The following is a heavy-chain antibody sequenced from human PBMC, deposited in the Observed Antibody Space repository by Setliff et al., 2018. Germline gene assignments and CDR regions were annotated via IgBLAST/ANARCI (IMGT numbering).Heavy chain of an antibody. Sequence: ETLSLTCTVYGGSFSNYYWSWIRQPPGKGLEWVSVVYSGSPNTYYAASVKGRFTISRDNSKNTLYLQMNSLRVEDSGVYYCAKDRDNRWHNFDSWGHGVLVTVSS. D-gene: IGHD1-1*01. CDR1: GGSFSNYY. CDR3: AKDRDNRWHNFDS. J-gene: IGHJ4*01. CDR2: VYSGSPNT. V-gene: IGHV3-23*03.